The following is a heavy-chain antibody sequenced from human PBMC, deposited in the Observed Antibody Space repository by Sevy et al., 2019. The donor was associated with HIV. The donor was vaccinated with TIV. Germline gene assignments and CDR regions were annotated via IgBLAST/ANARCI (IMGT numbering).Heavy chain of an antibody. Sequence: GGSLRFSCAASGFTFSYYNMNWVRQAPGKGLEWVSSISSGSSYIFYVDSVKGRFTISRDNAKDSLFLQMNSLRAEDTAVYYCARNLDYYASGPPDSWGRGTLVTVSS. J-gene: IGHJ4*02. D-gene: IGHD3-10*01. CDR2: ISSGSSYI. CDR1: GFTFSYYN. CDR3: ARNLDYYASGPPDS. V-gene: IGHV3-21*01.